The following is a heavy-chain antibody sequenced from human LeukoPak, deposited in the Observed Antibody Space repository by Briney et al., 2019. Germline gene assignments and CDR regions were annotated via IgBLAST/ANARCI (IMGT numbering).Heavy chain of an antibody. CDR3: ATSGNDALYYYYYYMDV. CDR2: ITSSGTYI. D-gene: IGHD1-1*01. CDR1: GFTFNNYN. Sequence: PGGSLRLSCAASGFTFNNYNMNWVRQAPGKALEWVSSITSSGTYIFYADSVKGRFTISRDNAKNSLYLQMNSLRAEDTAVYYCATSGNDALYYYYYYMDVWGKGTTVTISS. V-gene: IGHV3-21*04. J-gene: IGHJ6*03.